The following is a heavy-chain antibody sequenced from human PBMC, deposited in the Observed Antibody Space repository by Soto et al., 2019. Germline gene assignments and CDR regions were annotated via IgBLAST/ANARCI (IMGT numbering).Heavy chain of an antibody. D-gene: IGHD3-22*01. CDR1: GFTFSDYA. J-gene: IGHJ4*02. Sequence: GGSLRLSCAASGFTFSDYAMHWVRQAPGKGLEWVAVVSHDGRNTHYADSVKGRFTISRDSSKNTVSLEMTSLRAEDTAVYYCARAAYYYESSGYYPGDYWGQGTLVTVSS. CDR2: VSHDGRNT. CDR3: ARAAYYYESSGYYPGDY. V-gene: IGHV3-30*03.